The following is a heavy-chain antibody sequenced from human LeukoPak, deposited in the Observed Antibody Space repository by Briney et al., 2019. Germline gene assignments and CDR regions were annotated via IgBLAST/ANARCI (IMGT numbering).Heavy chain of an antibody. CDR1: GGSISGYY. CDR3: ARQVYSSSWSYYFEY. Sequence: PSETLSLTCAVSGGSISGYYWSWIRQPPGRGLEWIGSIHYSGSTSYNSSLKSRVTMSIDTSKNQFSLKLSSVTPADTAVYYCARQVYSSSWSYYFEYWGQGILVTVSS. D-gene: IGHD6-13*01. CDR2: IHYSGST. J-gene: IGHJ4*02. V-gene: IGHV4-59*01.